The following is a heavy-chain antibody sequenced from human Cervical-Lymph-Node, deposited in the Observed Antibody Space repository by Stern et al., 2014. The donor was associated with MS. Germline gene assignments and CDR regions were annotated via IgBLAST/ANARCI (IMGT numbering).Heavy chain of an antibody. V-gene: IGHV1-69*06. CDR2: ILPMFRTT. CDR1: GGPFRIYD. J-gene: IGHJ6*02. Sequence: QVQLEESGAEVKKPSSSVKVSCRASGGPFRIYDLRAVRLAPAPGLHWMGGILPMFRTTNYAEKFEGRITITADKSSYSAYMELRSLRSEDTSVYDCARGQPLFGGMEVWGQGTTVTVSS. D-gene: IGHD3-10*02. CDR3: ARGQPLFGGMEV.